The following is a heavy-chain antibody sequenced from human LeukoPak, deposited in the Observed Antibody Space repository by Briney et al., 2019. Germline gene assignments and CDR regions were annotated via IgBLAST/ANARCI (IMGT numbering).Heavy chain of an antibody. D-gene: IGHD6-25*01. Sequence: ASVKVSCKASGYTFTGSYMHWVRQVSGQGLEWMGWMNPNSGGTNYAQKFQGRVTMIRDTSISTAYMELSNLRSDDTAMYYCARDQGGSGDWGQGTQVTVSS. CDR3: ARDQGGSGD. CDR1: GYTFTGSY. CDR2: MNPNSGGT. V-gene: IGHV1-2*02. J-gene: IGHJ4*02.